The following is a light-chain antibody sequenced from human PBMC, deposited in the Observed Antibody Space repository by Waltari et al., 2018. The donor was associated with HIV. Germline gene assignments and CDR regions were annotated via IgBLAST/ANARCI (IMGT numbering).Light chain of an antibody. Sequence: QSVLTQPPSASGAPGQRVTIPCSASSSNIGSNTVSWYQQVPGTAPKFLLYSNYQRPSGVPDRFSGSKSGTSASLAISGLQSEDEADYYCAAWDGNGHWVFGGGTKLTVL. V-gene: IGLV1-44*01. CDR1: SSNIGSNT. CDR3: AAWDGNGHWV. CDR2: SNY. J-gene: IGLJ3*02.